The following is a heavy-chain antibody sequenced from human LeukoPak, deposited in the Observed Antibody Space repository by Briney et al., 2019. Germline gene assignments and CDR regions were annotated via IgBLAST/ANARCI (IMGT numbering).Heavy chain of an antibody. CDR3: ARVGMGIVATMLDI. J-gene: IGHJ3*02. Sequence: SETLSLTCAVYGGSISSYYWSWIRQPPGKGLEWIGYIYYSGSTNYNPSLKSRVTISVDTPKNQFSLKLSSVTAADTAVYYCARVGMGIVATMLDIWGQGTMVTVSS. V-gene: IGHV4-59*01. CDR2: IYYSGST. D-gene: IGHD5-12*01. CDR1: GGSISSYY.